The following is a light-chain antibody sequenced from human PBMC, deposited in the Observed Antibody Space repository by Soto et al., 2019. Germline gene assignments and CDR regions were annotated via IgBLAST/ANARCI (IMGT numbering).Light chain of an antibody. Sequence: QSAPSQLPSASGSPGQSVAISCSETSSDVGGYNYVSWYQQHPGKAPKLMIYEVNKRPSGVPDRFSGSKSGNTASLTVSGLQAEDEADYYCSSYAGSSNVFGTGTKVTVL. CDR2: EVN. CDR1: SSDVGGYNY. J-gene: IGLJ1*01. V-gene: IGLV2-8*01. CDR3: SSYAGSSNV.